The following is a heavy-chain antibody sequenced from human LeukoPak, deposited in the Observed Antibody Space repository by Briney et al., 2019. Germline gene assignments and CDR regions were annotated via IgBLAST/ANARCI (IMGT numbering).Heavy chain of an antibody. D-gene: IGHD1-26*01. CDR3: ARGWDLPDLDWFDP. Sequence: KPSETLSLTCAVYGGSFSGYYWSWIRQPPGKGLEWIGEINHSGSTNYNPSLKSRVTISVDTSKNQFSLKLSSVTAADTAVYYCARGWDLPDLDWFDPWGQGTLVTVSS. CDR1: GGSFSGYY. J-gene: IGHJ5*02. V-gene: IGHV4-34*01. CDR2: INHSGST.